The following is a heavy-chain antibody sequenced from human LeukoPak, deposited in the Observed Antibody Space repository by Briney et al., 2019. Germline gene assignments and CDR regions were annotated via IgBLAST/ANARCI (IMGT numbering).Heavy chain of an antibody. J-gene: IGHJ4*02. CDR2: INHSGST. CDR1: GGSFSGYY. V-gene: IGHV4-34*01. D-gene: IGHD1-26*01. CDR3: ARAPLTGGATNL. Sequence: PSETLSLTCAVYGGSFSGYYWSWIRQPPGKGLEWIGEINHSGSTNYNPSLKSRVTISVDTSKNQFSLKLSSVTAADTAVYYCARAPLTGGATNLWGQGTLVTVSS.